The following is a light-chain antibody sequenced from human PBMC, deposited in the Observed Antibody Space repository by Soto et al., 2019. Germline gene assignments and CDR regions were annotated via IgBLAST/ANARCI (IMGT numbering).Light chain of an antibody. Sequence: IQMTQSPSSLSASVGDRVTITCRASQDIRYGLSWYQQKPGKAPKLLIYAASSLQRGVPSRFSGSGSGTDFTLTISSLQPEDFATYSCLQHSSYPWTFGQGTKVDIK. J-gene: IGKJ1*01. CDR1: QDIRYG. V-gene: IGKV1-6*01. CDR2: AAS. CDR3: LQHSSYPWT.